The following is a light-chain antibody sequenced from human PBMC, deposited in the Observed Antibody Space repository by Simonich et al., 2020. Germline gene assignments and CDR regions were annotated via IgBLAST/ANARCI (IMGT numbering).Light chain of an antibody. V-gene: IGKV1-9*01. J-gene: IGKJ3*01. CDR2: AAS. Sequence: DIQLTQSPSFLSASVGDRVTITCRASQGISSYLAWYQQKPGKAPKLLIYAASTLQSGVPSRFSGSGSGTEFTLTISSLQPEDFATYYCQQYYSTLFTFGPGTKVDIK. CDR3: QQYYSTLFT. CDR1: QGISSY.